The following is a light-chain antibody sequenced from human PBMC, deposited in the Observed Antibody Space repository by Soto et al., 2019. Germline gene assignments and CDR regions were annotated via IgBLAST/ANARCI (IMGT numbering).Light chain of an antibody. J-gene: IGKJ5*01. Sequence: IVFTPPPPTVSXSPGERXTLSCXASESVSSYLAWYQQQPGQAPRLLMFGASNRATGIPDRFSGSGSGTDFTLTISRLEPEDFAVYYCQHYGNSPGTFGQGTRLEI. CDR1: ESVSSY. CDR3: QHYGNSPGT. V-gene: IGKV3-20*01. CDR2: GAS.